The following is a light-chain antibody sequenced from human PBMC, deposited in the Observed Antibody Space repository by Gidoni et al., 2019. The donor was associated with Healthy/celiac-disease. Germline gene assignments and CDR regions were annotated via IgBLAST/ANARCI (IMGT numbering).Light chain of an antibody. CDR1: QRISSY. CDR3: QQAGT. Sequence: DIQMTQSPSSLSASVGDRVTITFRASQRISSYLNWYQQKPGKAPKLLIYAASSLQSGVQSRFSGSGSGTDFTLTISSLQPEDFATYYCQQAGTFGQGTKVEIK. V-gene: IGKV1-39*01. J-gene: IGKJ1*01. CDR2: AAS.